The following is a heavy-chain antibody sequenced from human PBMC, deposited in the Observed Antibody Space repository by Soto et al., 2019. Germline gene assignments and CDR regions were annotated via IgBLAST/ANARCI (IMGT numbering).Heavy chain of an antibody. J-gene: IGHJ5*02. CDR3: ARDGPQYCSSTSCYGDWFDL. Sequence: PSETLSLTCTVSGGSISSGGYYWSWIRQHPGKGLEWIGYIYYSGSTYYNPSLKSRVTISVDTSKNQFSLKLSSVTAADTAVYYCARDGPQYCSSTSCYGDWFDLWGQGTLVIVSS. CDR2: IYYSGST. V-gene: IGHV4-31*03. D-gene: IGHD2-2*01. CDR1: GGSISSGGYY.